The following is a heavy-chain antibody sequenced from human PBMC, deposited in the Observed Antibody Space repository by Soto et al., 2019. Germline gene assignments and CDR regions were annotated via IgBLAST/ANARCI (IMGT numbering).Heavy chain of an antibody. V-gene: IGHV1-69*13. CDR3: ARTHWGSGSYYNEAWVNMWFDP. J-gene: IGHJ5*02. CDR2: IIPIFGTA. CDR1: GGTFSSYA. Sequence: ASVKVSCKASGGTFSSYAISWVRQAPGQGLEWMGGIIPIFGTANYAQKFQGRVTITADESTSTAYMELSSLRSEDTAVYYCARTHWGSGSYYNEAWVNMWFDPWGQGTLVTVSS. D-gene: IGHD3-10*01.